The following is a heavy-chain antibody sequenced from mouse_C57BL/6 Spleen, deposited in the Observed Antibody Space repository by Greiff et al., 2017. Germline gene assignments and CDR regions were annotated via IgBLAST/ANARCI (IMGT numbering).Heavy chain of an antibody. CDR1: GYTFTSYN. V-gene: IGHV1-12*01. CDR2: IYPGNGDT. Sequence: QVQLQQSGAELVRPGASVKMSCKASGYTFTSYNMHWVKQTPRQGLEWIGAIYPGNGDTSYIQKFKGKATLTVDKSSSTAYMQLSSLTSEDSAVYFCAREAFYYGSSYVYYAMDYWGQGTSVTVSS. CDR3: AREAFYYGSSYVYYAMDY. D-gene: IGHD1-1*01. J-gene: IGHJ4*01.